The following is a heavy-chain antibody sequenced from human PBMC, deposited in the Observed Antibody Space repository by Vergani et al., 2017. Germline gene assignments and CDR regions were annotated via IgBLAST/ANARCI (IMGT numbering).Heavy chain of an antibody. CDR1: GGSISSGRYY. V-gene: IGHV4-61*02. J-gene: IGHJ6*02. CDR3: ARDPLYGTTWPFLLLAMDV. D-gene: IGHD1-14*01. CDR2: FYTGGGT. Sequence: QVQLQESGPGLVRPSQTLSLTCTVPGGSISSGRYYWSWFRQPAGKGLEWIGRFYTGGGTSYNPSLKSRVTISIDTSKNQFSLQLSSVTAADTAVYYCARDPLYGTTWPFLLLAMDVWGQGTTVTVSS.